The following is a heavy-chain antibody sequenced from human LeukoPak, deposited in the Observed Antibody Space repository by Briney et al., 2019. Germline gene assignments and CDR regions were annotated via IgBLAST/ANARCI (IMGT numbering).Heavy chain of an antibody. Sequence: ASVKVSCKASGYTFTSYYMHWVRQAPGQGLEWMGIINPSGGSTSYAQKFQGRVTMTRDTSTSTAYMELSSLRSEDTAVYYCARGNGSGSYYSLAFDIWGQGTMVTVSS. D-gene: IGHD3-10*01. CDR2: INPSGGST. CDR1: GYTFTSYY. CDR3: ARGNGSGSYYSLAFDI. J-gene: IGHJ3*02. V-gene: IGHV1-46*01.